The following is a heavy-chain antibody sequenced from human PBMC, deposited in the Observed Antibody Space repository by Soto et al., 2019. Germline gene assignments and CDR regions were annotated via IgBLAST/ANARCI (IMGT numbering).Heavy chain of an antibody. CDR3: ARDLAYDILISDAFDI. Sequence: GASVKVSCKASGGTFSSYAISWVRQAPGQGLEWMGGIIPIFGTANYAQKFQGRVTITADESTSTAYMELSSLRSEDTDVYYCARDLAYDILISDAFDIWGQGTMVTVSS. V-gene: IGHV1-69*13. J-gene: IGHJ3*02. D-gene: IGHD3-9*01. CDR2: IIPIFGTA. CDR1: GGTFSSYA.